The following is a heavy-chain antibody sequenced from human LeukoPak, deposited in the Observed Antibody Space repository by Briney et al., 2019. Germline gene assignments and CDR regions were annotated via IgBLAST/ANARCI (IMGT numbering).Heavy chain of an antibody. Sequence: GGSLRLSCAASGFTFKDHLIHWVRQLPGRGLEWLARIIGDGGETSYADSVKGRFTISRDNAKNIVYFQMNSLRIEATATYFCTRGHVNGSDRHWDHWGQGTLVIVSS. V-gene: IGHV3-74*01. CDR3: TRGHVNGSDRHWDH. D-gene: IGHD3-10*01. J-gene: IGHJ4*02. CDR1: GFTFKDHL. CDR2: IIGDGGET.